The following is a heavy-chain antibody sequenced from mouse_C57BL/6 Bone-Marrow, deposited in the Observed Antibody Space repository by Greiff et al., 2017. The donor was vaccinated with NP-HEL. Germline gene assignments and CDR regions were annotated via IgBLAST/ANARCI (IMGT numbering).Heavy chain of an antibody. CDR2: IHPNSGGT. Sequence: VQLQQPGAELVKPGASVTLSCKASGYTFSSYWVHWVKQRPGQGLEWIGMIHPNSGGTNYNEKFKSKATLTVDKSSSTAYMQLSSLTSEDSAVYYCAREANWDYWGQGTTLTVTS. D-gene: IGHD4-1*01. J-gene: IGHJ2*01. V-gene: IGHV1-64*01. CDR1: GYTFSSYW. CDR3: AREANWDY.